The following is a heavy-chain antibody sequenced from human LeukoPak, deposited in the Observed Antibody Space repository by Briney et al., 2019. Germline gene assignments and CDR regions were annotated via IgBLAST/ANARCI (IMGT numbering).Heavy chain of an antibody. CDR2: IGGSGYST. CDR1: GFTFSSYA. Sequence: GGSLRLSCAASGFTFSSYAMGWVRQAPGKGLEWVSAIGGSGYSTYYADSVKGRFTISRDNSKNTLYLQMNSLRAEDTAVYYCAKSRGSERGSFDYWGQGTLVTVSS. J-gene: IGHJ4*02. D-gene: IGHD3-10*01. V-gene: IGHV3-23*01. CDR3: AKSRGSERGSFDY.